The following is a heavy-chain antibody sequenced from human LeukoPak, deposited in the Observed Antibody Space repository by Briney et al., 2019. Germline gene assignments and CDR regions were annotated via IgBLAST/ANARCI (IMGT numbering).Heavy chain of an antibody. CDR2: IYYSGST. V-gene: IGHV4-59*08. CDR1: GGSISSYY. D-gene: IGHD6-19*01. CDR3: ARGAYSSGWYGAFDI. J-gene: IGHJ3*02. Sequence: PSETLSLTCTVSGGSISSYYWSWIRQPPGKGLEWIGYIYYSGSTNYNPPLKSRVTISVDTSKNQFSLKLSSVTAADTAVYYCARGAYSSGWYGAFDIWGQGTMVTVSS.